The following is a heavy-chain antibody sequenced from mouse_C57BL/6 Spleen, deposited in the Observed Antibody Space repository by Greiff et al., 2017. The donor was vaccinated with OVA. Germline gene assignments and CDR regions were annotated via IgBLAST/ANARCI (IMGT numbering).Heavy chain of an antibody. CDR2: ILPSIGRT. D-gene: IGHD1-1*01. V-gene: IGHV15-2*01. J-gene: IGHJ2*01. CDR1: DSEVFPIAY. CDR3: ARANYYGSSPYYFDY. Sequence: SGSELRSPGSSVKLSCKDFDSEVFPIAYMSWVRQKPGHGFEWIGGILPSIGRTIYGEKFEDKATLDADTLSNTAYLELNSLTSEDSAIYYCARANYYGSSPYYFDYWGQGTTLTVSS.